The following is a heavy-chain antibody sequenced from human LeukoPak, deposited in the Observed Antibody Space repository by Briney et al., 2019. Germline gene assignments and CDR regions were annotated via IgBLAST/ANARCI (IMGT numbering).Heavy chain of an antibody. CDR3: ARRYYYDSSGYN. J-gene: IGHJ4*02. Sequence: ASAKVSCKAPGGTFSSYAISWVRQAPGQGLEWMGGIIPIFGTANYAQKFQGRVTITTDESTSTAYMELSSLRSEDTAVYYCARRYYYDSSGYNWGQGTLVTVSS. CDR2: IIPIFGTA. CDR1: GGTFSSYA. V-gene: IGHV1-69*05. D-gene: IGHD3-22*01.